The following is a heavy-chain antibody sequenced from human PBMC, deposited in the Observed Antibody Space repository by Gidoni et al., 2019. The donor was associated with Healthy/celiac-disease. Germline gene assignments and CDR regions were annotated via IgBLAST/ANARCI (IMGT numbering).Heavy chain of an antibody. CDR3: ARDLRYYDFWSGYPPDYGMDV. CDR2: ISSSSSYI. Sequence: EVQLVESGGGLVKPGGSLRLSCAASGFTFSSYSMNWVRQALGKGLEWVSSISSSSSYIYYADSVKGRFTISRDNAKNSLYLQMNSLRAEDTAVYYCARDLRYYDFWSGYPPDYGMDVWGQGTTVTVSS. D-gene: IGHD3-3*01. J-gene: IGHJ6*02. CDR1: GFTFSSYS. V-gene: IGHV3-21*01.